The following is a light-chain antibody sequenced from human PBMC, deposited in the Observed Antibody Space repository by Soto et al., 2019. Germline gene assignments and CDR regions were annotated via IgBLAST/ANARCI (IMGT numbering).Light chain of an antibody. V-gene: IGLV2-14*01. Sequence: QSVLTQPASVSGSPGQSITISCTGTSSDVGGYKYVSWYQQHPGKAPKLMIYEVSNRPSGVSHRFSGSKSGNTASLTISGLQAEDEADYYFTSYTSSSTLVFGGGTKLTVL. CDR2: EVS. CDR1: SSDVGGYKY. J-gene: IGLJ2*01. CDR3: TSYTSSSTLV.